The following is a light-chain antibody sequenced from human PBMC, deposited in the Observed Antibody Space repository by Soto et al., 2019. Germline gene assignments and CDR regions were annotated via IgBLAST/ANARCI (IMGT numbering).Light chain of an antibody. CDR3: QQYNNWPPVT. V-gene: IGKV3-15*01. Sequence: EIVMTQSPATLSVSPGERVTLSCRASQSVSSDVAWYQQKPGQGPRLLIYGASTRATGIPTRFSGSGSGTEFTLTISSLQSEDFAVYYCQQYNNWPPVTFGGGTKVEIK. J-gene: IGKJ4*01. CDR2: GAS. CDR1: QSVSSD.